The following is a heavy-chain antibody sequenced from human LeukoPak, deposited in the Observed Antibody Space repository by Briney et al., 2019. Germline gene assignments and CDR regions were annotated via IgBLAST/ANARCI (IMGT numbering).Heavy chain of an antibody. D-gene: IGHD1-26*01. V-gene: IGHV3-30*02. CDR2: IRYDGSNK. CDR3: AKDRGSYFSHDAFDI. Sequence: PGGSLRLSCAASGFTFSSYGMHWVRQAPGKGLEWVAFIRYDGSNKYYADSVKGRFTISRDNSKNTLYLQMNSLRAEDTAVYYCAKDRGSYFSHDAFDIWGQGTMVTVSS. J-gene: IGHJ3*02. CDR1: GFTFSSYG.